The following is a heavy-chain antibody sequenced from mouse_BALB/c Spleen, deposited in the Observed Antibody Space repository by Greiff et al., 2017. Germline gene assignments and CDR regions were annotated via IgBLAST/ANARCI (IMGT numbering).Heavy chain of an antibody. V-gene: IGHV5-12-1*01. D-gene: IGHD2-10*02. CDR2: ISSGGGST. Sequence: EVKLMESGGGLVKPGGSLKLSCAASGFAFSSYDMSWVRQTPEKRLEWVAYISSGGGSTYYPDTVKGRFTISRDNAKNTLYLQMSSLKSEDTSMYYCASVWFRTMDYWGQGTSVTVSA. J-gene: IGHJ4*01. CDR3: ASVWFRTMDY. CDR1: GFAFSSYD.